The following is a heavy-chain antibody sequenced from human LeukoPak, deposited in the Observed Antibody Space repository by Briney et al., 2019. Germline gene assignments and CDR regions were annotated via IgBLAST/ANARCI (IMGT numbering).Heavy chain of an antibody. J-gene: IGHJ3*02. V-gene: IGHV4-4*07. D-gene: IGHD5-18*01. CDR3: ARGHSYGYRVAFDI. CDR2: IYTSGST. Sequence: PSETLSLTCTVSGGSISSYYWSWIRQPAGKGLEWIGRIYTSGSTNYNPSLKSRVTMSVDTSKNQFSLKLSSVTAADTAVYYCARGHSYGYRVAFDIWGQGTMVTVSS. CDR1: GGSISSYY.